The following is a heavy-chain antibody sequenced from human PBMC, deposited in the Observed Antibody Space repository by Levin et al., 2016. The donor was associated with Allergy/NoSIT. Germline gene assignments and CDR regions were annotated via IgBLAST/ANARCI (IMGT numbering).Heavy chain of an antibody. CDR3: ASHTPLVRYFYYYMDV. J-gene: IGHJ6*03. V-gene: IGHV4-39*01. Sequence: SETLSLTCTVSGGSISSRNYHWGLDPAAPGKGLEWIGSVAYSGTTYYNPSLKSRLTVSVDTSKTQFSLNLSSVTAADTAVYYCASHTPLVRYFYYYMDVWGKGTTVTVSS. CDR1: GGSISSRNYH. D-gene: IGHD4/OR15-4a*01. CDR2: VAYSGTT.